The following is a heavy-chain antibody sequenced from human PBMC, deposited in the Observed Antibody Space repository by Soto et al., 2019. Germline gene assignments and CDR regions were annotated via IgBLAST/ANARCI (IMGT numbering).Heavy chain of an antibody. CDR3: AKDKGSSGWYFDH. CDR1: GFSISTYA. Sequence: GGSLRLSCVASGFSISTYAMHWVRQAPGKGLEWVAVISSDGTNKYYADSVKGRFTIARDNSKDTVYLYINSLGAEDTSLFFCAKDKGSSGWYFDHWGQGTLVTVYS. J-gene: IGHJ4*02. D-gene: IGHD6-19*01. V-gene: IGHV3-30*18. CDR2: ISSDGTNK.